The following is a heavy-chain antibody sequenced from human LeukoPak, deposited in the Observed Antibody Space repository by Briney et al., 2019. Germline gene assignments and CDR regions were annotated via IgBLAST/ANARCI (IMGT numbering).Heavy chain of an antibody. CDR1: GGSISSSNW. CDR3: ARAERMVRGVIDY. D-gene: IGHD3-10*01. CDR2: IYHSGGT. Sequence: SETLSLTCAVSGGSISSSNWWSWVRQPPGKGLEWIGEIYHSGGTNYNPSLKSRVTISVDKSKNQFSLKLSSVTAADTAVYYCARAERMVRGVIDYWGQGTLVTVSS. J-gene: IGHJ4*02. V-gene: IGHV4-4*02.